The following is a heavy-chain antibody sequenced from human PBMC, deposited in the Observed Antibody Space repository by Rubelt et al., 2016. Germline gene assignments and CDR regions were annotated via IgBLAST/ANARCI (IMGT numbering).Heavy chain of an antibody. CDR1: GGSISSGGYC. Sequence: QVQLQESGPGLVKPSQTLSLTCTVSGGSISSGGYCWSWIRQHPGKCLEWIGYIYYSGSTYYNPSLKSRVNIAVDTSKNQCSLKLSSVTAADTAVYYCARGEDSGYYTYYFDYWGQGTLVTVSS. CDR2: IYYSGST. D-gene: IGHD3-22*01. CDR3: ARGEDSGYYTYYFDY. V-gene: IGHV4-31*03. J-gene: IGHJ4*02.